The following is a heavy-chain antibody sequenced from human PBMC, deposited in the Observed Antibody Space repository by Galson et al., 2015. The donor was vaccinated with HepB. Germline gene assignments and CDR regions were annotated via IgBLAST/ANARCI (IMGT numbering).Heavy chain of an antibody. D-gene: IGHD3-22*01. CDR2: INTNTGNP. Sequence: SVKVSCKASGYTLTNYGMNWVRQAPGQGLEWMGWINTNTGNPTYAQGFTGRFVFSLDTSVSTAYLQISSLKAEDTAVYYCARGEGSGYYYVGYWGQGTLVTVSS. CDR3: ARGEGSGYYYVGY. V-gene: IGHV7-4-1*02. J-gene: IGHJ4*02. CDR1: GYTLTNYG.